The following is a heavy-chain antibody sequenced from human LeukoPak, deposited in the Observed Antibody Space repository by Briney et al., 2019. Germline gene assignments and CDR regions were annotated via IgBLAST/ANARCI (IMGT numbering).Heavy chain of an antibody. CDR1: GFTFSSFS. J-gene: IGHJ4*02. V-gene: IGHV3-48*04. D-gene: IGHD6-13*01. CDR3: AREIGGPRYSSSWYVAY. Sequence: GGSLRLSCTASGFTFSSFSMSWIRQAPGKGLEWVSYISSSGSTIYYADSVKGRFTISRDNAKNSLYLQMNSLRAEDTAVYYCAREIGGPRYSSSWYVAYWGQGTLVTVSS. CDR2: ISSSGSTI.